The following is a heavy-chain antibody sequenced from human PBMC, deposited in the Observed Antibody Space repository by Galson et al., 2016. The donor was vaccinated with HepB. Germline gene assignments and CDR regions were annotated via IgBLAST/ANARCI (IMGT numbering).Heavy chain of an antibody. D-gene: IGHD1-7*01. CDR2: IFPGGRT. Sequence: SETLSLTCDVSDGSITSTIWWSWVRQPPGRGLEWIGEIFPGGRTHYNPSLESRLTLTLDKSKNQLSLLLNSVTAADTALYFCARHLGTPRTRGFDYWGPGILVTVSA. CDR1: DGSITSTIW. CDR3: ARHLGTPRTRGFDY. V-gene: IGHV4-4*02. J-gene: IGHJ4*02.